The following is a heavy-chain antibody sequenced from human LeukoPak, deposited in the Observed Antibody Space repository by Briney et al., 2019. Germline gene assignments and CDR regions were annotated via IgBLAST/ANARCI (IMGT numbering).Heavy chain of an antibody. CDR1: GGSISSYY. CDR3: ARDYDFWSGPFDI. Sequence: SETLSLTCTVSGGSISSYYWSWIRQPPGKGLEWIGYIYYSGSTNYNPSLKSRVTISVDTSKNQFSLKLSSVTAADTAVYYCARDYDFWSGPFDIWGQGTMVTASS. J-gene: IGHJ3*02. D-gene: IGHD3-3*01. CDR2: IYYSGST. V-gene: IGHV4-59*01.